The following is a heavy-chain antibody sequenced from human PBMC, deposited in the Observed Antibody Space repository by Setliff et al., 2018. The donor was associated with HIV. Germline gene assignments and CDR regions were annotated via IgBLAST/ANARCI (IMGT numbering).Heavy chain of an antibody. CDR2: IYYSGST. CDR1: GGSISNSRYY. CDR3: GRHSLYGPAAISALDY. D-gene: IGHD2-2*02. Sequence: SETLSLTCTVSGGSISNSRYYWSWIRQPPGKGLEWIGSIYYSGSTYYNPSLKSRVTISVDTSKNQFSLKLSSVTAADTGVYYCGRHSLYGPAAISALDYWGQGALVTVSS. J-gene: IGHJ4*02. V-gene: IGHV4-39*01.